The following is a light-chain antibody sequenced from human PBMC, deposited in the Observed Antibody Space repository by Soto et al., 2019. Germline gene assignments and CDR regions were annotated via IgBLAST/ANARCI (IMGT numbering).Light chain of an antibody. CDR2: AAS. CDR3: QQSYSTPYT. CDR1: QSISSY. J-gene: IGKJ2*01. V-gene: IGKV1-39*01. Sequence: DIQMTQSPSSLSASVGDRVTITCRASQSISSYLNWYQQKPGKAPKLLIYAASSLQSRVPSRFSGSGSGTDLTLPLSSLQPEDFATYYCQQSYSTPYTFGQGTQLEIK.